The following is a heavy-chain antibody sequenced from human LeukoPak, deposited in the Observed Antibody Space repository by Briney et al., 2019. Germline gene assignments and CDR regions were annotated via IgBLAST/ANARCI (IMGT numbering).Heavy chain of an antibody. Sequence: SETLSLTCTVSGGSISSYYWSWIRQPPGKGLEWIGYIYYSGSTNYNPSLKSRVTISVDTSKNQFSLKLSSVTAADTAVYYCARSGSIIGPFDHWGQGTLVTVSS. D-gene: IGHD2/OR15-2a*01. CDR3: ARSGSIIGPFDH. V-gene: IGHV4-59*01. CDR2: IYYSGST. CDR1: GGSISSYY. J-gene: IGHJ4*02.